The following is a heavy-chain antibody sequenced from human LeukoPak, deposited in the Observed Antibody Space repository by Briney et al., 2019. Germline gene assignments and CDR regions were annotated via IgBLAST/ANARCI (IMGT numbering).Heavy chain of an antibody. CDR1: GFTFSSYA. D-gene: IGHD6-6*01. Sequence: GGSLRLSCEASGFTFSSYAMSWVRQAPGKGLEWVSGISVSGDTTYFADSVKGRFTISRDNSKNTLYLQMNSLKTEDTAVYYCARCSSSYSFDYWGQGTLVTVSS. CDR2: ISVSGDTT. J-gene: IGHJ4*02. V-gene: IGHV3-23*01. CDR3: ARCSSSYSFDY.